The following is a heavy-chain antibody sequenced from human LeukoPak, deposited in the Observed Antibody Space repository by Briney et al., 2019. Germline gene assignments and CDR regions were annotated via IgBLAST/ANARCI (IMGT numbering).Heavy chain of an antibody. V-gene: IGHV3-21*01. CDR1: GFTFSSYA. CDR3: ARDYYGSGYFDY. J-gene: IGHJ4*02. CDR2: ISSSSSYI. D-gene: IGHD3-10*01. Sequence: GRSLRLSCAASGFTFSSYAMHWVRQAPGKGLEWVSSISSSSSYIYYADSVKGRFTISRDNAKNSLYLQMNSLRAEDTAVHYCARDYYGSGYFDYWGQGTLVTVSS.